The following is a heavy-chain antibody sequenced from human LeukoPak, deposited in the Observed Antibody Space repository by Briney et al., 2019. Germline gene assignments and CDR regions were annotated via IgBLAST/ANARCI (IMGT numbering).Heavy chain of an antibody. CDR1: GFTFDDYA. Sequence: GRSLRLSCAASGFTFDDYAMHWVRQAPGKGLEWVSGISWNSGSIGYADSVKGRFTISRDNAKNSLYLQMNSLRAEDTALYYCAKVIGVTTKVVAGAFDYWGQGTLVTVSS. CDR2: ISWNSGSI. J-gene: IGHJ4*02. V-gene: IGHV3-9*01. D-gene: IGHD4-17*01. CDR3: AKVIGVTTKVVAGAFDY.